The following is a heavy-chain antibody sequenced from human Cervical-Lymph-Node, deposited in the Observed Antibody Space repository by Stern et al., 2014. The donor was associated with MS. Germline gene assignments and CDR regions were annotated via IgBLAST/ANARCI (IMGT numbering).Heavy chain of an antibody. J-gene: IGHJ4*02. Sequence: EVQLVESGGGLVQPGRSLRLSCAASGFTFDDFVMHWVRQAPGKGLEWVSAITWNIYSINYADSVKGRFTISSDSARNSLYLQMDSLRPDDTAWYYCARGPLVPNVVPTGTYFDSWGQGTLVTVSS. CDR3: ARGPLVPNVVPTGTYFDS. V-gene: IGHV3-9*01. CDR1: GFTFDDFV. D-gene: IGHD2-21*01. CDR2: ITWNIYSI.